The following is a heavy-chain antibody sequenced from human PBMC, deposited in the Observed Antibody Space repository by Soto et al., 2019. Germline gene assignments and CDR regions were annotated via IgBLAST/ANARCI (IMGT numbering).Heavy chain of an antibody. D-gene: IGHD3-3*01. CDR2: ISAYNGNT. CDR1: GYTFPSYG. J-gene: IGHJ6*02. V-gene: IGHV1-18*01. Sequence: ASVKVSCKASGYTFPSYGISWVRQAPGQGLEWMGWISAYNGNTNYAQKLQGRVTMTTDTSTSTAYMELRSLRSDDTAVYYCARVALSFGVVITYYYYYGMDVWGQGTTVTGSS. CDR3: ARVALSFGVVITYYYYYGMDV.